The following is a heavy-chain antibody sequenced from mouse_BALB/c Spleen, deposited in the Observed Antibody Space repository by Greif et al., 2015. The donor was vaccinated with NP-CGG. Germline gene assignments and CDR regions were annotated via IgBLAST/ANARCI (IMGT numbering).Heavy chain of an antibody. CDR2: IFPGTGTT. D-gene: IGHD1-2*01. J-gene: IGHJ2*01. CDR3: ALLRPSFVDY. V-gene: IGHV1S132*01. CDR1: GYTFTSYW. Sequence: VKVVESGAELAKPGASVKLSCKTSGYTFTSYWIQWVKQRPGQGLGWIGEIFPGTGTTYYNEKFKGKATLTIDTSSSTAYMQLSSLTSEDSAVYFCALLRPSFVDYWGQGTTLTVSS.